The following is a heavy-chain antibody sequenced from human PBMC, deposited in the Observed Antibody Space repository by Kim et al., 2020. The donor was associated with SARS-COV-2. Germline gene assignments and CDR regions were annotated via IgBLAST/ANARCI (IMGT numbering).Heavy chain of an antibody. V-gene: IGHV3-23*01. D-gene: IGHD3-10*01. CDR3: AFSSSTLTWYFDY. J-gene: IGHJ4*02. CDR1: GFAFSNYA. CDR2: ISTSGDAT. Sequence: GGSLRLSCAASGFAFSNYAMSWVRQAPGKGLEWVSAISTSGDATYYADSVKGRFTVSRDNSKNTLFLQMNSLRAEDTAIYYCAFSSSTLTWYFDYWGRGTPVTVSS.